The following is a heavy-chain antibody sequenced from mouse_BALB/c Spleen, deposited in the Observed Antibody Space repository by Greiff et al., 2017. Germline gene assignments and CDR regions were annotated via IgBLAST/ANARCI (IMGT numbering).Heavy chain of an antibody. V-gene: IGHV5-17*02. CDR2: ISSGSSTI. CDR1: GFTFSSFG. D-gene: IGHD2-4*01. CDR3: ARWGDYLYYYAMDY. Sequence: EVQLVESGGGLVQPGGSRKLSCAASGFTFSSFGMHWVRQAPEKGLEWVAYISSGSSTIYYADTVKGRFTISRDNPKNTLFLQMTSLRSEDTAMYYCARWGDYLYYYAMDYWGQGTSVTVSS. J-gene: IGHJ4*01.